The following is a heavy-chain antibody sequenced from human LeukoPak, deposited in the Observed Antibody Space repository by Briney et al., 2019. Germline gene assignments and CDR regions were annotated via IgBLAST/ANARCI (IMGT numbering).Heavy chain of an antibody. CDR2: IYYSGST. CDR1: GGSISSYY. D-gene: IGHD3-10*01. Sequence: SETLSLTCTVSGGSISSYYWSWIRQPPGKGLEWIGYIYYSGSTNYNPSLKSRVTISVDTSKNQFSLKLSSVTAADTAVYYCARDGDGTGPFDYWGQGTLVTVSS. CDR3: ARDGDGTGPFDY. V-gene: IGHV4-59*01. J-gene: IGHJ4*02.